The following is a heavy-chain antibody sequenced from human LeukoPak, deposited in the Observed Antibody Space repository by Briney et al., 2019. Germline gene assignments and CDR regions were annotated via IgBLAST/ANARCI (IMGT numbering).Heavy chain of an antibody. CDR3: ASLHDYGDSEVGY. D-gene: IGHD4-17*01. Sequence: AASVKVSCKASGYTFTSYDINWVRPATGQGLEWMGWMNPNSGNTGYAQKFQGRVTMTRNTSISTAYMELSSLRSEDTAVYYCASLHDYGDSEVGYWGQGTLVTVSS. CDR2: MNPNSGNT. J-gene: IGHJ4*02. CDR1: GYTFTSYD. V-gene: IGHV1-8*01.